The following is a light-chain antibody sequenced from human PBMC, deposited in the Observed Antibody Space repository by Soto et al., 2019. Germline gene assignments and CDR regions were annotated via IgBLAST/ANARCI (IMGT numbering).Light chain of an antibody. J-gene: IGLJ3*02. CDR2: GNS. V-gene: IGLV1-40*01. Sequence: QSVLTQPPSVSGAPGQRVTISCTGSSPNIGAGYDVHWYQQLPGTAPKLLIYGNSNRPSGVPDRFSGSKSGTSASLAITGLQAEDEADYYCQYYDSSLRLVFGGGTKLTVL. CDR1: SPNIGAGYD. CDR3: QYYDSSLRLV.